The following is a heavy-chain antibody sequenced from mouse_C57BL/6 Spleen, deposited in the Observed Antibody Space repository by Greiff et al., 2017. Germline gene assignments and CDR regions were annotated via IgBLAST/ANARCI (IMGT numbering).Heavy chain of an antibody. Sequence: VHLPPPCSSLVKPGASVKLSCKASGYTFTGYWMHWVKQRPGRGLEWIGKIDPNSGGTNYNEKVKSKATLTVDKPYSTAYMQLSSLTSEDSAVYYCARSYDWYFDVWGTGTTVTVSS. CDR1: GYTFTGYW. CDR2: IDPNSGGT. CDR3: ARSYDWYFDV. D-gene: IGHD2-12*01. V-gene: IGHV1-72*01. J-gene: IGHJ1*03.